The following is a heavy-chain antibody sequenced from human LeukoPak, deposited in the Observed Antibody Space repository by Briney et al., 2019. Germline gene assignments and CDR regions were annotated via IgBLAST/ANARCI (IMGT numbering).Heavy chain of an antibody. D-gene: IGHD3-9*01. CDR3: ARDWGNYDILTGYYY. Sequence: GGSLGLSCTASRFTFRNYEMNWVRQAPGKGLEWISYISTSGTTIYYADSVKGRFTISRDNARNSLFLQMNSLRAEDTAVYYCARDWGNYDILTGYYYWGQGTLVTVSS. CDR1: RFTFRNYE. CDR2: ISTSGTTI. J-gene: IGHJ4*02. V-gene: IGHV3-48*03.